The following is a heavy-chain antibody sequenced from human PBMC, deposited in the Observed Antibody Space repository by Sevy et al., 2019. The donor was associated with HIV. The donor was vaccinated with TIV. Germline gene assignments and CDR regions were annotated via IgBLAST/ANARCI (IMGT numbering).Heavy chain of an antibody. CDR2: TYYRSKWYN. CDR1: GDSVSSNSAA. CDR3: ARETAGTGAFDI. D-gene: IGHD1-1*01. Sequence: KQSQSLSLTCAISGDSVSSNSAAWNWIRQSPSRGLEWLGRTYYRSKWYNHYAVSVKSRITISPDTSKNQFSLQLNSVTPEDTAVYYCARETAGTGAFDIWGQGTMVTVSS. V-gene: IGHV6-1*01. J-gene: IGHJ3*02.